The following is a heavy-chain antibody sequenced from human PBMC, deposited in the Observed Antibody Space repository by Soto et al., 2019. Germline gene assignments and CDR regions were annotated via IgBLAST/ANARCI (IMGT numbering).Heavy chain of an antibody. CDR2: ISGRSGGT. V-gene: IGHV1-18*01. D-gene: IGHD2-21*01. CDR1: GYPFTNYG. CDR3: AKDGGHGARMHICGMAV. Sequence: QGQLVQSGVEVKKPGASVRVSCKASGYPFTNYGINWVRLAPGQGLEWMGRISGRSGGTNYGPKFRDRITMATDTSSKTAYMELRRLRFDDPAVYYCAKDGGHGARMHICGMAVWGQGTTVTVSS. J-gene: IGHJ6*02.